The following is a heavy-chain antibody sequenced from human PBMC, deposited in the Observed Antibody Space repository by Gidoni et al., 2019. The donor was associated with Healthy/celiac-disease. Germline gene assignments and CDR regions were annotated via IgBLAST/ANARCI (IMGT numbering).Heavy chain of an antibody. CDR2: FIPIFGTA. CDR3: AREPDSSGWYHWYFDL. CDR1: GGTFSSYA. J-gene: IGHJ2*01. V-gene: IGHV1-69*01. D-gene: IGHD6-19*01. Sequence: QVQLVQSGAEVKKSGSSVKVSSKASGGTFSSYAISWVRQAPGTGLEWMGGFIPIFGTANYAQKFQGRVTITADESTSTAYMELSSLRSEDTAVYYCAREPDSSGWYHWYFDLWGRGTLVTVSS.